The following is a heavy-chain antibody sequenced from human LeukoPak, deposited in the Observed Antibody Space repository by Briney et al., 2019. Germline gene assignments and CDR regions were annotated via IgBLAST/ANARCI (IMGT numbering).Heavy chain of an antibody. CDR2: ISGDGSTT. D-gene: IGHD1-1*01. CDR1: GFTFTDYW. V-gene: IGHV3-74*01. J-gene: IGHJ4*02. CDR3: AREIPTTY. Sequence: PGGTLRLSCAVSGFTFTDYWMHWVRQAPGKGLVWVSRISGDGSTTAYADSVKGRFTISRDNAKNTLYLQMNSLRTEDTAIYYCAREIPTTYWGQGTQVTVSS.